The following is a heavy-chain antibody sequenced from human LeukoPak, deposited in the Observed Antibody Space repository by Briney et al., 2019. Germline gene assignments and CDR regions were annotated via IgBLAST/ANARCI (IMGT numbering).Heavy chain of an antibody. D-gene: IGHD6-19*01. J-gene: IGHJ4*02. CDR1: GFTFSSYA. Sequence: PGRSLRLSCAASGFTFSSYAMHWVRQAPGKGLEWVAVISYDGSNKYYSDSVKGRFTISRDNSKNTLYLQMKSLRAEDTAVYYCARDASWGIAVAGHFDYWGQGTLVTVSS. CDR3: ARDASWGIAVAGHFDY. V-gene: IGHV3-30-3*01. CDR2: ISYDGSNK.